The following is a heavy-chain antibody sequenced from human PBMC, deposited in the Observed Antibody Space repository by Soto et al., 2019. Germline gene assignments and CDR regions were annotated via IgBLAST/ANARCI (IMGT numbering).Heavy chain of an antibody. D-gene: IGHD4-17*01. J-gene: IGHJ3*02. V-gene: IGHV3-9*01. CDR2: IIWNSGNI. CDR1: GFTFHNYA. Sequence: PGGSLRLSCAASGFTFHNYAMHWVRQAPGKGLEWVSSIIWNSGNIGYADSVKGRFTISRDNANNSLYLQMNSLRAEDTALYYCVKDRLRARDALDIWGQGTMVTVSS. CDR3: VKDRLRARDALDI.